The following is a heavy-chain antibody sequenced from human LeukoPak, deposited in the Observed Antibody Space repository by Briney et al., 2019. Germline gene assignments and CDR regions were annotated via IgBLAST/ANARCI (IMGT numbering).Heavy chain of an antibody. Sequence: GGSLRLSCAASGFTFSSYGMHWVRRAPGKGLEWVAFIRYDGSNSYYADSVRGRFTISRDNSKSTLSLQMNSLRAEDTAVYYCARDLVARDVSEYSYVGTPYYFGYWGQGTLVTVSS. CDR1: GFTFSSYG. CDR3: ARDLVARDVSEYSYVGTPYYFGY. J-gene: IGHJ4*02. CDR2: IRYDGSNS. V-gene: IGHV3-30*02. D-gene: IGHD5-18*01.